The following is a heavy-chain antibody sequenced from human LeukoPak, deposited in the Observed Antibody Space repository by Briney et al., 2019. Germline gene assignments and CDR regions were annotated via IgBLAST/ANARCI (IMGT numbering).Heavy chain of an antibody. CDR2: IIPIFGTA. V-gene: IGHV1-69*13. CDR1: GGTFSSYA. D-gene: IGHD2-2*01. CDR3: ASSPEAYQPLSPSYYYGMDV. Sequence: SVKVSCKASGGTFSSYAISWVRQAPGQGLEWMGGIIPIFGTANYAQKFQGRVTITADESTSTAYMELSSLRSEDTAVYYCASSPEAYQPLSPSYYYGMDVWGQGTTVTVSS. J-gene: IGHJ6*02.